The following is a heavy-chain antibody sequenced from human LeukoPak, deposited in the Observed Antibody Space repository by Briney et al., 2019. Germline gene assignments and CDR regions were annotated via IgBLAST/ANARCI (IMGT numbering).Heavy chain of an antibody. CDR3: ARHGGGNSWPFQH. CDR2: IYCGGSDT. V-gene: IGHV5-51*01. J-gene: IGHJ1*01. CDR1: GYDFSVNW. D-gene: IGHD6-13*01. Sequence: GESLKISCKASGYDFSVNWIGWVRQMPGKGLEWMGVIYCGGSDTKYSSSFQGQVTISVDKSINTAYLQWSSLKASDTAIYYCARHGGGNSWPFQHWGQGTLVTVSP.